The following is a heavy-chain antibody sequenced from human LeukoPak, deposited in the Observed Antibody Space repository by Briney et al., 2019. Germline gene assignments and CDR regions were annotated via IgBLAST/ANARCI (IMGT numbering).Heavy chain of an antibody. V-gene: IGHV6-1*01. CDR2: TYYRSKWYN. Sequence: SQTLSLTCAISGDSVSSNSAAWNWIRQSPSRGLEWLGRTYYRSKWYNDYAVSVRSRITINPDTSKNQFSLQLNSVTAADTAVYYCAREAEYYDFWSGYYFSHAFDIWGQGTMVTVSS. D-gene: IGHD3-3*01. J-gene: IGHJ3*02. CDR1: GDSVSSNSAA. CDR3: AREAEYYDFWSGYYFSHAFDI.